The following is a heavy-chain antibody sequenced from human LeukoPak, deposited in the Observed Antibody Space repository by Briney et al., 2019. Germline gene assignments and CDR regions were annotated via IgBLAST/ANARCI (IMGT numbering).Heavy chain of an antibody. J-gene: IGHJ4*02. CDR2: IIPIFGTA. D-gene: IGHD2-15*01. CDR1: GGTFSSYA. V-gene: IGHV1-69*06. Sequence: ASVKVSCKASGGTFSSYAISWVRQAPGQGLEWMGGIIPIFGTANYAQKFQGRVTITADKSTSTAYKELSSLRSEDTAVYYCARASPKYCSGGSCLLDYWGQGTLVTVSS. CDR3: ARASPKYCSGGSCLLDY.